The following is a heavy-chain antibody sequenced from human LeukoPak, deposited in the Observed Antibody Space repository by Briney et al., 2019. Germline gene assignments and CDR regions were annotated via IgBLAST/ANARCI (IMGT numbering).Heavy chain of an antibody. D-gene: IGHD6-13*01. CDR3: AREKAAAGLYYYYGMDV. CDR1: GGTFSNYA. CDR2: ITPILGLI. J-gene: IGHJ6*02. Sequence: ASVKVSCKASGGTFSNYAINWVRQAPGQGLEWMGRITPILGLINYAQKFQGRVTMTRDTSTSTVYMELSSLRSEDTAVYYCAREKAAAGLYYYYGMDVWGQGTTVTVSS. V-gene: IGHV1-69*04.